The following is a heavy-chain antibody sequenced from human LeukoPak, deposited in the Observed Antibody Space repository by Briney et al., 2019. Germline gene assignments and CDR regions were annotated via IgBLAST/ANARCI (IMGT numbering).Heavy chain of an antibody. J-gene: IGHJ4*02. CDR2: INKDGSEE. V-gene: IGHV3-7*03. Sequence: LSGGSLRLSCAASGFTFSDLYMSWVRQAPGKGLEWVANINKDGSEEKYVDSVKGRFTISRDNAKNSLYLQMSSQRADDTAVYYCARWPHCQDFWGRGTRVTVSS. CDR3: ARWPHCQDF. CDR1: GFTFSDLY.